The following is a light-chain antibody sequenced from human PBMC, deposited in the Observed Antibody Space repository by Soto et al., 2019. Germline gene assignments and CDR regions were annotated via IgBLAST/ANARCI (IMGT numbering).Light chain of an antibody. Sequence: DIQMTQSPSVLSASVGDRVTITCGASQAISNYLAWYQQKPGKAPRLLIYDASTLESGIPSRFSGSGSGTDFTLTISSLQPEDFAMYYCQQFNSYPLTFGQGTKVDIK. CDR1: QAISNY. V-gene: IGKV1-9*01. CDR2: DAS. CDR3: QQFNSYPLT. J-gene: IGKJ1*01.